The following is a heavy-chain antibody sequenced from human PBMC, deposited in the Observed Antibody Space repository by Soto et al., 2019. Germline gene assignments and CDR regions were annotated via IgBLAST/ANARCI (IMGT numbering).Heavy chain of an antibody. CDR1: GGTFNNYG. CDR3: ARVRVIRGTIPSHFGR. V-gene: IGHV1-69*06. Sequence: QDHLAQSGAAVRQPGSSVTVSCKASGGTFNNYGISWVRQAPGQGLDWMGVIIPLYGTVTYAQKFQGRASITADKSTSTAYMDLSSLRSDDTAVYYCARVRVIRGTIPSHFGRWGQGTLVTVSS. J-gene: IGHJ4*02. D-gene: IGHD3-10*01. CDR2: IIPLYGTV.